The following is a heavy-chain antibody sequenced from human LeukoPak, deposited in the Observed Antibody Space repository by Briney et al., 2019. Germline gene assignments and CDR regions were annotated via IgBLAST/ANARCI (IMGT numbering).Heavy chain of an antibody. CDR1: GFTFSSYS. Sequence: PGGSLRLSCAASGFTFSSYSMNWVRQAPGKGLEWVSSISSSSSYIYYADSVKGRFTISRDNAKNSLYLQMNSLRAEDTAVYYCARALGYYYYYYYMDVWGKGTTVTISS. CDR2: ISSSSSYI. D-gene: IGHD7-27*01. J-gene: IGHJ6*03. V-gene: IGHV3-21*01. CDR3: ARALGYYYYYYYMDV.